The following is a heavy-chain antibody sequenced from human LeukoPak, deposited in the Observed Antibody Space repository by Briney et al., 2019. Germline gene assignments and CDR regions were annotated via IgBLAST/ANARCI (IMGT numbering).Heavy chain of an antibody. V-gene: IGHV4-4*07. J-gene: IGHJ4*02. CDR1: GGSISSYY. CDR2: IYTSGST. D-gene: IGHD6-6*01. Sequence: SETLSLTCTVSGGSISSYYWSWIRQPAGKGLEWIGRIYTSGSTNYNPSLKSRVAMSVDTSKNQFSLKLSSVTAADTAVYYCAGEGIAARGSDYWGQGTLVTVSS. CDR3: AGEGIAARGSDY.